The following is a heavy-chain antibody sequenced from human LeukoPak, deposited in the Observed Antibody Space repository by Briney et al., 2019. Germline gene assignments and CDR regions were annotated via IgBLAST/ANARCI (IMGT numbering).Heavy chain of an antibody. V-gene: IGHV4-59*01. J-gene: IGHJ5*02. CDR3: ARDGARYNYGYGSFDP. Sequence: SETLSLTCIVSGGSMSSYYWSWIRQPPGKGLEWIGYIYYSGSTKCNPSLKSRVTISVDTSKNQFSLKLSSVTAADTAVYYCARDGARYNYGYGSFDPWGQGTLVTVSS. CDR1: GGSMSSYY. D-gene: IGHD5-18*01. CDR2: IYYSGST.